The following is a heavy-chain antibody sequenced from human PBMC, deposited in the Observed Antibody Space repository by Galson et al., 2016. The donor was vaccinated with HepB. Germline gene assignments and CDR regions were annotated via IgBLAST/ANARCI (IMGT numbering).Heavy chain of an antibody. CDR3: ARSKVGDWDWYFDL. V-gene: IGHV4-59*01. Sequence: SETLSLTCTVSGGSISSYYWSWIRQPPGRGLEWIGYVYYSGSTNYNHSLKSRVTISVAPSKNQFSLRLTSVTAADTGVYYCARSKVGDWDWYFDLWGRGALLTVSS. CDR1: GGSISSYY. J-gene: IGHJ2*01. D-gene: IGHD2-21*02. CDR2: VYYSGST.